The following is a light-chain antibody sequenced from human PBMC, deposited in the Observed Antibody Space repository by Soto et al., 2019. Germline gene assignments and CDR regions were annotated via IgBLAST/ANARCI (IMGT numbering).Light chain of an antibody. V-gene: IGKV1-5*01. CDR3: QLYNRNTWS. Sequence: DIQMTQSPSTLSASVGGRVTITCRASQSVGTWVAWYQQKPGKAPKLLIYGASNLESGVPSRFSGSGSGTEFTHTITTLQPDDFATYFCQLYNRNTWSFGPGTKVDI. J-gene: IGKJ1*01. CDR1: QSVGTW. CDR2: GAS.